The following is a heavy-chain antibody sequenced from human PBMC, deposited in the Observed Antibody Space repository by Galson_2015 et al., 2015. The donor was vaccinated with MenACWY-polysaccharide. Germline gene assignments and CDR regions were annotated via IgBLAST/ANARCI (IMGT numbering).Heavy chain of an antibody. V-gene: IGHV3-23*01. CDR3: AKASQWGAAAVGSFDH. J-gene: IGHJ4*02. CDR2: ISGSGIDI. CDR1: GFSITSYA. D-gene: IGHD6-13*01. Sequence: SLRLSCAASGFSITSYAVNWVRQAPGKGLEWVAVISGSGIDIWYADYVKGRFTVSRDTSKSTLNLQMNSLRAEDTAKYDCAKASQWGAAAVGSFDHWGQGTLVTVSS.